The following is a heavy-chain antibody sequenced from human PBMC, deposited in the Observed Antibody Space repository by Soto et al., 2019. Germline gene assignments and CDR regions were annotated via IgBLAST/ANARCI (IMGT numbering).Heavy chain of an antibody. D-gene: IGHD4-17*01. CDR3: ARTTVTTPSWYFDL. Sequence: SETLSLTCTVSGVSIRSSSHYWCWIRQPPGKGLQWIGNIYYSGSTYYSPSLKSRVTISVDTSKNQFSLKLSSVTAADTAVYFCARTTVTTPSWYFDLWGRGTLVTVST. CDR1: GVSIRSSSHY. CDR2: IYYSGST. J-gene: IGHJ2*01. V-gene: IGHV4-39*01.